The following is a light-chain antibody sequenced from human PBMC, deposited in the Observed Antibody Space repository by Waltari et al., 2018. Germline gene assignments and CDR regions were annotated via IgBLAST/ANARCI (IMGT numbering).Light chain of an antibody. V-gene: IGKV3-15*01. Sequence: EIVMTQSPATLSVFPGERATLSCRASQNIRSNLAWYQHKPGQVPRLLIYGASTRATGIPVRFSGSGSGTEFTLTISSLQSEDFAVYFCQQYDNWLGTFGQGP. CDR3: QQYDNWLGT. CDR2: GAS. J-gene: IGKJ1*01. CDR1: QNIRSN.